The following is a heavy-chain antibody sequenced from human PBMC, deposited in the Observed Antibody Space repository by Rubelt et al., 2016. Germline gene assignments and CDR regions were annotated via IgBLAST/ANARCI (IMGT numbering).Heavy chain of an antibody. CDR1: GFTFSSYG. V-gene: IGHV3-33*01. Sequence: EIGGGVVQPGRSLRLSCAASGFTFSSYGMHWVRQAPGKGLEWVAVIWYDGSNKYYADSVKGRFAIFRDNSKNTLYLQMNSLRAEDTAVYYCARHPGSTSYGTIDYWGQRILVTVSS. J-gene: IGHJ4*02. D-gene: IGHD2/OR15-2a*01. CDR2: IWYDGSNK. CDR3: ARHPGSTSYGTIDY.